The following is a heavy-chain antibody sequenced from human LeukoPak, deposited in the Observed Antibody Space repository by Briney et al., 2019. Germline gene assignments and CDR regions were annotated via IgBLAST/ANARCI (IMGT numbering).Heavy chain of an antibody. Sequence: PGGSLRLSCTTSGFTFSNYAMSWVRQAPGKGLEWVSGISGSGGSTYYVDSVKGRFTISRDNAKNSLYLQMNSLRAEDTAVYYCAREGYSYGYGYYYGMDVWGQGTTVTVSS. CDR2: ISGSGGST. CDR1: GFTFSNYA. V-gene: IGHV3-23*01. J-gene: IGHJ6*02. D-gene: IGHD5-18*01. CDR3: AREGYSYGYGYYYGMDV.